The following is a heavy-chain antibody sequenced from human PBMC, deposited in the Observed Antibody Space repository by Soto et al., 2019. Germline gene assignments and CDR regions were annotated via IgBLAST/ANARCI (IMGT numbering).Heavy chain of an antibody. J-gene: IGHJ6*02. CDR3: ARDGYSSGWGYYYGMDV. Sequence: QVQLVQSGAEVKKPGASVKVSCKASGYTFTGYYMHWVRQAPGQGLEWMGWINPNSGGTNYAQKFQGWVTMTRDTSXSXAYMELSRLRSDDTAVYYCARDGYSSGWGYYYGMDVWGQGTTVTVSS. CDR1: GYTFTGYY. CDR2: INPNSGGT. V-gene: IGHV1-2*04. D-gene: IGHD6-19*01.